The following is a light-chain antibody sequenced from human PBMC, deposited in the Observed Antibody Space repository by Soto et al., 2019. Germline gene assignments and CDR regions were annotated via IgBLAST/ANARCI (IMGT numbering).Light chain of an antibody. CDR1: QNVYNN. CDR3: QQCRNWPLT. J-gene: IGKJ4*01. V-gene: IGKV3-15*01. Sequence: IVMTQSPATLSVSPGEGATLSCKASQNVYNNLAWYQQRPGQPPRLLIYDASTRATGISARFSGSGYGTEFTLTISSLQSEDFAVYFCQQCRNWPLTFGGGTK. CDR2: DAS.